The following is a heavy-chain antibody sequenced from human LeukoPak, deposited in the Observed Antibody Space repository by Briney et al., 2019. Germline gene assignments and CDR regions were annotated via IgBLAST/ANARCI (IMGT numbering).Heavy chain of an antibody. CDR1: GYTFTGYY. CDR3: ARYSSGWYQEYYFDY. Sequence: VASVKVSCKASGYTFTGYYMHWVRQAPGQGLEWMGRINPNSGGTNYAQKFQGRVTMTRDTSISTAYMELSRLRSDDTAMYYCARYSSGWYQEYYFDYWGQGTLVTVSS. CDR2: INPNSGGT. V-gene: IGHV1-2*06. J-gene: IGHJ4*02. D-gene: IGHD6-19*01.